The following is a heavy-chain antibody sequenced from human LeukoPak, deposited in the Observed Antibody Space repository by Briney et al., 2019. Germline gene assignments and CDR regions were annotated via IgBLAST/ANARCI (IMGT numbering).Heavy chain of an antibody. CDR1: GGSISSYY. J-gene: IGHJ4*02. CDR2: VYDSGST. CDR3: ARGAYYDSSGYYYWVFDY. V-gene: IGHV4-59*07. D-gene: IGHD3-22*01. Sequence: PSDTLSLTCTVSGGSISSYYWSWIRQPPGKGLEWIGYVYDSGSTNYNPSLKSRVTISVDTSKNQFSLKLSSVTAADTAVYYCARGAYYDSSGYYYWVFDYWGQGTLVTVSS.